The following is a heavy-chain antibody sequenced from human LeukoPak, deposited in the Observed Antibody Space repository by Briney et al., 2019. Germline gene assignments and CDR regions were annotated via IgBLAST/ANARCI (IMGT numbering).Heavy chain of an antibody. CDR1: GGSISSHY. Sequence: SETLSLNCTVSGGSISSHYWSWIRQSPGRGLEWFGFIYQDGGSTYNPSLKSRVTISVDRSKNQFSLKLSSVTAADTAVYYCARIRGHDAFDIWGQGTMVTVSS. V-gene: IGHV4-59*11. CDR2: IYQDGGS. J-gene: IGHJ3*02. CDR3: ARIRGHDAFDI.